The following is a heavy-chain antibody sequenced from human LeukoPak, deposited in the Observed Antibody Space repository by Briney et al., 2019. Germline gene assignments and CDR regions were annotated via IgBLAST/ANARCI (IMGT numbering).Heavy chain of an antibody. V-gene: IGHV3-48*04. Sequence: GGSLRLSCTDSGFSFTSYGMNWVRQAPGKGLEWVSYISSTSGTIQYADSVNGRFTISRDNAKDSLYLQIDGLRAEDTAVYYCARVSFTSAWSFDYWGPGTLVTVSS. J-gene: IGHJ4*02. CDR1: GFSFTSYG. CDR3: ARVSFTSAWSFDY. CDR2: ISSTSGTI. D-gene: IGHD6-19*01.